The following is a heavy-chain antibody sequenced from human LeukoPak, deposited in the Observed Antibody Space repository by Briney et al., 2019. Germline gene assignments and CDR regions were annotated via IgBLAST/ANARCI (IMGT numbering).Heavy chain of an antibody. CDR1: GGSISSGGYY. D-gene: IGHD3-10*01. Sequence: SETLSLTCTVSGGSISSGGYYWSWIRQHPGKGLEWIGYIYYSGSTYYNPSLKSRVTISVDTSKNQFSLKLSSVTAADTAVYYCAPLWFGDDAFDIWGQGTMVTVSS. CDR2: IYYSGST. V-gene: IGHV4-31*03. CDR3: APLWFGDDAFDI. J-gene: IGHJ3*02.